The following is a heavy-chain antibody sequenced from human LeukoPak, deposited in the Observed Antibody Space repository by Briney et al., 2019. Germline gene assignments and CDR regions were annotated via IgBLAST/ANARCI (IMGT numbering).Heavy chain of an antibody. Sequence: ASVKVSCKTSGYTFSDYYVHWVRQVPGQGLEWVGWIHPRTGGTNYAQKFQGWVTITRDTAISTAHMELERLKSDDTAVYFCAVGMVVVTNSPFDHWGQGTLVTVSS. D-gene: IGHD3-22*01. CDR3: AVGMVVVTNSPFDH. CDR1: GYTFSDYY. CDR2: IHPRTGGT. V-gene: IGHV1-2*04. J-gene: IGHJ4*02.